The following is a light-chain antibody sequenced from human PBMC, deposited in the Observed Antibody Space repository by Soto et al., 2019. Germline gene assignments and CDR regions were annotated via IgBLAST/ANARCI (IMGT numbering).Light chain of an antibody. V-gene: IGLV1-51*01. CDR1: SSNIGNNY. CDR3: GAWDGSLRLYL. J-gene: IGLJ1*01. Sequence: QSVLTQPPSVSAAPGQTVSISCSGSSSNIGNNYVSWYQQVPGAAPKLLIYDSNKRPSGIPERFSASKSGTSATLGITGLQTGDEADYYCGAWDGSLRLYLFGTGTKVTVL. CDR2: DSN.